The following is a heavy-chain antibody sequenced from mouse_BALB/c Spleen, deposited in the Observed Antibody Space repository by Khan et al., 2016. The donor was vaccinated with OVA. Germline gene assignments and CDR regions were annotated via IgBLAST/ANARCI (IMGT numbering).Heavy chain of an antibody. CDR3: TSGYGNYVWYYFDY. D-gene: IGHD2-10*02. CDR1: GYSFTGYN. V-gene: IGHV1-39*01. J-gene: IGHJ2*01. CDR2: IDPYYGGA. Sequence: EVQLQQSGPELEKPGASVKISCKASGYSFTGYNMNWVKQSNGKSLEWIGNIDPYYGGATYNQKFKGKATLTVDKSSSTAYMQLKSLTSEDSAVYYCTSGYGNYVWYYFDYWGQGTTLTVSS.